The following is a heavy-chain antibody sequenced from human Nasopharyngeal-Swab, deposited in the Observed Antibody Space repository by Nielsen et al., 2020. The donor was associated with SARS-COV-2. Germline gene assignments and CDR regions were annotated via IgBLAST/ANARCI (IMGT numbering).Heavy chain of an antibody. CDR3: ARGVVAAYFDS. Sequence: ASVKVSCKASGYTCNTYGITWVRQAPGQGLEWMGWISGYNGNTNYAQKFQGRVTLTTDTSTSTAYVELRSLRFDDTAVYYCARGVVAAYFDSWGQGSLVTVSS. CDR2: ISGYNGNT. CDR1: GYTCNTYG. D-gene: IGHD6-19*01. V-gene: IGHV1-18*01. J-gene: IGHJ4*02.